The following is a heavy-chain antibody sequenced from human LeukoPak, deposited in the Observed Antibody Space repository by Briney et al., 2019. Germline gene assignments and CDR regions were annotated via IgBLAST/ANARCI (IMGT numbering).Heavy chain of an antibody. D-gene: IGHD6-19*01. J-gene: IGHJ4*02. CDR3: ARRVAGASYFDN. Sequence: GEALKISFKGSGYSFTNYWIDWVRQMPGKGVEWVGIIHPPDSDTRYSPSFQGQVTISADRSISTAYLQWSSLKASDTAMYYCARRVAGASYFDNWGQGTLVTVST. CDR1: GYSFTNYW. CDR2: IHPPDSDT. V-gene: IGHV5-51*01.